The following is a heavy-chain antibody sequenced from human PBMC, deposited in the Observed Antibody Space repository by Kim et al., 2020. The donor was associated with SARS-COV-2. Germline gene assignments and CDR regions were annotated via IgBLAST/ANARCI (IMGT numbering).Heavy chain of an antibody. CDR3: ARVDFWSGLYYYGMDV. J-gene: IGHJ6*02. V-gene: IGHV3-74*01. Sequence: VKGRFTISRDNAKNTLYLQMNSLRAGDTAVYYCARVDFWSGLYYYGMDVWGQGTTVTVSS. D-gene: IGHD3-3*01.